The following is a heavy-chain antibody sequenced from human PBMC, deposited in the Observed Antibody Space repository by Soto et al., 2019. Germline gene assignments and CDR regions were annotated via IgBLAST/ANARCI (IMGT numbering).Heavy chain of an antibody. CDR2: ISAYNGNT. D-gene: IGHD2-8*01. J-gene: IGHJ6*02. CDR3: AREGIVLMVYAMSSVDYYGMDV. CDR1: GYRLTSCG. V-gene: IGHV1-18*01. Sequence: GTSAKLTSKDPGYRLTSCGRSWVRQAPGQGLEWMGWISAYNGNTNYAQELQGRVTMTTDTSTSTAYMELRSLRSDDTAVYYCAREGIVLMVYAMSSVDYYGMDVWGQGTTVTVSS.